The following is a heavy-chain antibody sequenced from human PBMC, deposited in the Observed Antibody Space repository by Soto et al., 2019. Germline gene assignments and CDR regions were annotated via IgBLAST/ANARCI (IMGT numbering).Heavy chain of an antibody. CDR1: GGTFDNYA. V-gene: IGHV1-69*12. D-gene: IGHD3-22*01. J-gene: IGHJ6*02. Sequence: QVQLVQSGAEVKKPGSSVKVSCKASGGTFDNYAITWVRQAPGQGLEWMAGIIPMLDSANYAEKFQDRVTITAAESTSTAYMEVRSLRSDNTDVYYCARKYHYGSGGKTSFYYGMDVWGQGTTVTVSS. CDR2: IIPMLDSA. CDR3: ARKYHYGSGGKTSFYYGMDV.